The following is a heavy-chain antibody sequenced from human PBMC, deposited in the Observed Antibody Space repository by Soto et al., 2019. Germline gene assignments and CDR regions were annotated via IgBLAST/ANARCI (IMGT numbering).Heavy chain of an antibody. CDR1: GGTFSNDI. D-gene: IGHD5-12*01. CDR2: IIPLLDVA. CDR3: GRDSPIGSTFSGYDAIDY. J-gene: IGHJ4*02. V-gene: IGHV1-69*04. Sequence: SVKVSCKTSGGTFSNDIITWVRQAPGQGLEWMGRIIPLLDVADYAQKFQGRVTITADKSTGTVYMELNSLRSEDTAVYYCGRDSPIGSTFSGYDAIDYWGQGTLVTVSS.